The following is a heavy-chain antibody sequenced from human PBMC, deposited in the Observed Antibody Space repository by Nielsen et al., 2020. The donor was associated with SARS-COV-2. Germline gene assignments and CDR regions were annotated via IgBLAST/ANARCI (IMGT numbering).Heavy chain of an antibody. D-gene: IGHD3-22*01. V-gene: IGHV4-4*07. CDR2: IYTSGSN. CDR1: GGSISSYY. CDR3: ARSPITIGLIVMAISHLDN. J-gene: IGHJ4*02. Sequence: GSLRLSCTVSGGSISSYYWSWIRQPAGKGLEWIGRIYTSGSNNYNPSLKSRVTMSVDKSKNQFSLKLRSVTAADTAVYYCARSPITIGLIVMAISHLDNWGQGTVVTVSS.